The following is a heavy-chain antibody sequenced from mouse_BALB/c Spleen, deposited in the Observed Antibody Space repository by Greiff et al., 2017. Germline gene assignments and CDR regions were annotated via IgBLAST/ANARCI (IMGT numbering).Heavy chain of an antibody. CDR3: ARLGYRYDPAMDY. CDR1: GYTFTSYV. Sequence: VQLQQSGPELVKPGASVKMSCKASGYTFTSYVMHWVKQKPGQGLEWIGYINPYNDGTKYNEKFKGKATLTSEKSSSTAYMELSSLTSEDSAVYYCARLGYRYDPAMDYWGQGTSVTVSS. J-gene: IGHJ4*01. D-gene: IGHD2-14*01. CDR2: INPYNDGT. V-gene: IGHV1-14*01.